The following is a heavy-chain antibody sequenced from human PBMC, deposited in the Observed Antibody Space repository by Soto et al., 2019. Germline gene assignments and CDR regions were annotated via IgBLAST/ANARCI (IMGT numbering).Heavy chain of an antibody. J-gene: IGHJ4*02. CDR3: ARDGSGWSREY. CDR1: GFTFSSCS. CDR2: ISSTSTYI. V-gene: IGHV3-21*01. Sequence: EVQLVESGGGLVKPGGSLRLSCAASGFTFSSCSMNWVRQTPGKGLEWVSSISSTSTYIYYADSVKGRFTISRDNAKNSLYLQMNSLRVEDTAVYYCARDGSGWSREYWGQGTLVTVSS. D-gene: IGHD6-19*01.